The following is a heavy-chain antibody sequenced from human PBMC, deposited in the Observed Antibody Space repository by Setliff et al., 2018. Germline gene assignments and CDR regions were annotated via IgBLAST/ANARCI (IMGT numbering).Heavy chain of an antibody. CDR2: ISGSAQTT. V-gene: IGHV3-23*01. Sequence: GGSLRLSCAASGFTFSSYAITWVRQAPGKGLEWVSMISGSAQTTYYADSVKGRFTISRDNSKNTVYLDVNSLRAEDTAVYYCARGRQQLVPTSYWGQGTLVTAPQ. D-gene: IGHD6-13*01. J-gene: IGHJ4*02. CDR1: GFTFSSYA. CDR3: ARGRQQLVPTSY.